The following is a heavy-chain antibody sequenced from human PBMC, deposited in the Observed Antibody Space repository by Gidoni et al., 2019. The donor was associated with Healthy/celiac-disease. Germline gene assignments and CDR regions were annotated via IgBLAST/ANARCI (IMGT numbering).Heavy chain of an antibody. V-gene: IGHV3-21*01. Sequence: EVQLVESGGGLVKPGGSLSLSGAAAGCTFSSYSMNWVRQAPGKGLEWVSFISSSSSYIYYADSVKGRFTTSRDNAKNSLYLQMNSLRAEDTAVYYCARVGSGYDYDYWGQGTLVTVSS. D-gene: IGHD5-12*01. J-gene: IGHJ4*02. CDR2: ISSSSSYI. CDR1: GCTFSSYS. CDR3: ARVGSGYDYDY.